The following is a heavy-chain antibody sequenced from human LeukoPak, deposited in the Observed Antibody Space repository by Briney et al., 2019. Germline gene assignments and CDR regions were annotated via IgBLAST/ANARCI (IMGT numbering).Heavy chain of an antibody. CDR2: IWYDGSNK. D-gene: IGHD6-13*01. CDR3: ARVRSSHWLDAFDI. Sequence: GGSLRLSCAASGFTFSSYGMHWVRQAPGKGLEWVAVIWYDGSNKYYADSAKGRFTISRDNSKNTLYLQMNSLRAEDTAVYYCARVRSSHWLDAFDIWGQGTMVTVSS. V-gene: IGHV3-33*01. J-gene: IGHJ3*02. CDR1: GFTFSSYG.